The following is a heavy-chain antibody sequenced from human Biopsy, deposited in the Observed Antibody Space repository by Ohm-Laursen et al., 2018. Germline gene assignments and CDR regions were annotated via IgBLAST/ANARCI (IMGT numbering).Heavy chain of an antibody. V-gene: IGHV4-59*11. CDR1: GGSFTGHY. J-gene: IGHJ4*02. D-gene: IGHD4-23*01. CDR3: ARGSNDSGGLYFPR. CDR2: ISCTGYT. Sequence: GTLPLTCTVPGGSFTGHYWSWIRQPPGKGLEWIGHISCTGYTSYNASLKSRVTISVDTSRNHFSLRLSSLTAADTAVYYCARGSNDSGGLYFPRWGQGTLLTVSS.